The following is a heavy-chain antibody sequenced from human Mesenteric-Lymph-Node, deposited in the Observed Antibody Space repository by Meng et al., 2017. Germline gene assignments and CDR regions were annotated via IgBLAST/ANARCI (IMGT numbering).Heavy chain of an antibody. J-gene: IGHJ4*02. CDR2: ISQDEGQK. V-gene: IGHV3-7*01. Sequence: GESLKISCAASEFTFSTYWMSWVRQAPGKGLEWVADISQDEGQKRYVDSVKGRFTISRDNAKNSLYLQMNSLGAEDTAIYFCAKFGSGTRTGFDYWGQGTLVTVSS. CDR3: AKFGSGTRTGFDY. CDR1: EFTFSTYW. D-gene: IGHD3-10*01.